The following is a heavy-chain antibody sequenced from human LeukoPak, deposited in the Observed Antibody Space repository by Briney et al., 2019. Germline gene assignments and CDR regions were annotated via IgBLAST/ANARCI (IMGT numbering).Heavy chain of an antibody. CDR3: ARGAVAVRNAFDI. V-gene: IGHV6-1*01. CDR2: TYYSSKWYN. CDR1: GDSVSSNSAA. D-gene: IGHD6-19*01. Sequence: SQTLSLTCAISGDSVSSNSAAWNWIRQSPSRGLEWLGRTYYSSKWYNDYAVSVKSRITINPDTSKNHFSLQLNSVAPEDTALYYCARGAVAVRNAFDIWGQGTMVTVSS. J-gene: IGHJ3*02.